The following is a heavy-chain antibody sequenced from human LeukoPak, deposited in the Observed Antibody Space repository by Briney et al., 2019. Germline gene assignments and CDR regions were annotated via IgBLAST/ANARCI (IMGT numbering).Heavy chain of an antibody. CDR3: ARDPQYYYGSGRNPNAFDI. CDR1: GYTFTSYD. CDR2: MNPNSGNT. J-gene: IGHJ3*02. Sequence: ASVKVSCKASGYTFTSYDINWVRQATGQGLEWMGWMNPNSGNTGYAQKFQGRVTMTRNTSISTAYMELSRLRSDDTAVYYCARDPQYYYGSGRNPNAFDIWGQGTMVTVSS. D-gene: IGHD3-10*01. V-gene: IGHV1-8*01.